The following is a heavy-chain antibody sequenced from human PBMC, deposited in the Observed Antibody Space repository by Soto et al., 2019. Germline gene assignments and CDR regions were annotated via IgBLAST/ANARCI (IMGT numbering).Heavy chain of an antibody. D-gene: IGHD1-26*01. CDR1: GYTFTGYY. J-gene: IGHJ3*02. CDR3: ARAREKEYGGSYKGGLCAFDI. Sequence: QVQLVQSGAEVKKPGASVKVSCKAPGYTFTGYYMHWVRQAPGQGLEWMGWIYPNSGGTNYAQKFQGWVTMTRDTSSSAAYVELSRLRSDDTAVYYCARAREKEYGGSYKGGLCAFDIWGQGTMVTVSS. V-gene: IGHV1-2*04. CDR2: IYPNSGGT.